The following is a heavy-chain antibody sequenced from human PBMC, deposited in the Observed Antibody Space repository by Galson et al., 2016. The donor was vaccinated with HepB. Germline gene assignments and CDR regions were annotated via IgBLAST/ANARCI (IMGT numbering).Heavy chain of an antibody. J-gene: IGHJ3*01. D-gene: IGHD6-19*01. V-gene: IGHV3-23*01. CDR1: GFTSTNYA. CDR2: IRGDGSAT. Sequence: SLRLSCAASGFTSTNYAMTWVRQAPGRGLEWVSTIRGDGSATLYADSVKGRFTISTDNSKNTLYLQMSGLRAEETAVDYCAKAQPTHPIGWGGAFDVWGQGTMVTVLS. CDR3: AKAQPTHPIGWGGAFDV.